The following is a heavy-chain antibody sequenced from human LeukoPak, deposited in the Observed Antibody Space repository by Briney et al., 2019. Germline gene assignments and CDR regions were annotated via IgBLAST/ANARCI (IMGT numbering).Heavy chain of an antibody. CDR3: AELGITMIGGV. J-gene: IGHJ6*04. CDR1: GFSFSSYS. Sequence: PGGSLRLSCAASGFSFSSYSMNWVRQAPGKGLEWVSYISSSSSTKDYADSVKGRFTISRDTAKKSLFLQMNSLRAEDTAVYYCAELGITMIGGVWGKGTTVTISS. D-gene: IGHD3-10*02. V-gene: IGHV3-48*01. CDR2: ISSSSSTK.